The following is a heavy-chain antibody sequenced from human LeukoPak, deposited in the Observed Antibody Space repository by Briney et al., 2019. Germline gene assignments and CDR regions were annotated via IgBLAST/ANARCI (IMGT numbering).Heavy chain of an antibody. CDR3: ARGFVVVPAA. CDR2: INQDGSDK. J-gene: IGHJ4*02. V-gene: IGHV3-7*01. Sequence: PGGSLRLSCAASGFTFSSYYMSWVRQAPGKGLEWVANINQDGSDKYYVDSVKGRFTISRDNAKNSLYLQMNSLRAEDTAVYYCARGFVVVPAAWGQGTLVTVSS. CDR1: GFTFSSYY. D-gene: IGHD2-2*01.